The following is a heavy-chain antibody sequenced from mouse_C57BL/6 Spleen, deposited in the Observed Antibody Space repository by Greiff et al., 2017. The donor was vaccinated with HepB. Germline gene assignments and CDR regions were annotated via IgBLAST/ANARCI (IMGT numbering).Heavy chain of an antibody. J-gene: IGHJ4*01. V-gene: IGHV5-17*01. D-gene: IGHD1-1*01. Sequence: EVNLVESGGGLVKPGGSLKLSCAASGFTFSDYGMHWVRQAPEKGLEWVAYISSGSSTIYYADTVKGRFTISRDNAKNTMFLQMTSLRSEDTAMYYCARTEYYGSRGDYYAMDYWGQGTSVTVSS. CDR3: ARTEYYGSRGDYYAMDY. CDR2: ISSGSSTI. CDR1: GFTFSDYG.